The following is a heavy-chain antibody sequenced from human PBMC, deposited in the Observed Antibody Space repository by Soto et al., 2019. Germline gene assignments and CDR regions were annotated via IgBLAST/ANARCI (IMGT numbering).Heavy chain of an antibody. D-gene: IGHD3-22*01. Sequence: GESLKISCKGSGYSFTSYWIGWVRQMPGKGLEWTGIIYPGDSDTRYSPSFQGQVTISADKSISTAYLQWSSLKASDTAMYYCARQPLEYYYDSSGSYYYGMDVWGQGTTVTVSS. CDR2: IYPGDSDT. CDR3: ARQPLEYYYDSSGSYYYGMDV. J-gene: IGHJ6*02. V-gene: IGHV5-51*01. CDR1: GYSFTSYW.